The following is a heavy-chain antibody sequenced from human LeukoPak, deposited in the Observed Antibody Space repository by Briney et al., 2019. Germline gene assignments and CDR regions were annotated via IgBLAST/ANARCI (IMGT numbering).Heavy chain of an antibody. V-gene: IGHV3-23*01. J-gene: IGHJ4*02. CDR3: ARKTPGTHPFDY. Sequence: GGSLRLSCAASGFTFSSSAMNWVRQAPGKGLEWASSSGTAGDTYYADSVKGRFSTSRDNSRNTLYLQMTSLRAEDTAVYYCARKTPGTHPFDYWGQGTLVTVSP. CDR1: GFTFSSSA. D-gene: IGHD6-13*01. CDR2: SGTAGDT.